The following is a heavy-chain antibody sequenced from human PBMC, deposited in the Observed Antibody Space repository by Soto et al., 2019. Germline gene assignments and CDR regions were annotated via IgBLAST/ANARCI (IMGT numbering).Heavy chain of an antibody. J-gene: IGHJ3*02. Sequence: GGSLRLSCAASGFPFSSYGMHWVRQAPGKGLDWVAVIWYDGSNKYYADPVKGRFTISRDNSKNTLYLQMSSLRVEDTAVYYCARAQYTGSYFDACDIWGQGTMVTVSS. CDR3: ARAQYTGSYFDACDI. D-gene: IGHD1-26*01. V-gene: IGHV3-33*03. CDR2: IWYDGSNK. CDR1: GFPFSSYG.